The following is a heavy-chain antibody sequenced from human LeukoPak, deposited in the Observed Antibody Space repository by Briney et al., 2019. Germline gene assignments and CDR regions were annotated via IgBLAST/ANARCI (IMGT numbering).Heavy chain of an antibody. V-gene: IGHV3-53*01. CDR1: GFTVSANH. D-gene: IGHD2-15*01. Sequence: GGSLRLSCAASGFTVSANHMTWVPQAPGKGLEWVSVIYNDGNTYYADSVKGRFTISRDNTKNTLYLQMNSLRGDDTAMYYCGGVLASHNNWFDPWGAGTLVTVSS. CDR2: IYNDGNT. J-gene: IGHJ5*02. CDR3: GGVLASHNNWFDP.